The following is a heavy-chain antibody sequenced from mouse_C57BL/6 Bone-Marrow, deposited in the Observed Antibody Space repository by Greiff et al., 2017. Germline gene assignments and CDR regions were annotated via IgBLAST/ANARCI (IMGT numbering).Heavy chain of an antibody. CDR3: APLLPTGFDY. CDR2: IDPSDSYT. V-gene: IGHV1-69*01. J-gene: IGHJ2*01. CDR1: GYTFTSYW. Sequence: QVQLQQPGAELVMPGASVKLSCKASGYTFTSYWMHWVKQRPGQGLEWIGEIDPSDSYTNYNQKFKGKSTLTVDKSSSTAYMQLSSLTSEDSAVYYGAPLLPTGFDYWGQGTTLTVSS. D-gene: IGHD1-2*01.